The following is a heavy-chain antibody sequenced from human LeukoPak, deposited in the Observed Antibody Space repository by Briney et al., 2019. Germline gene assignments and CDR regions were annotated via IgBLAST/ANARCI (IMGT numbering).Heavy chain of an antibody. Sequence: SETLSLTCTVSGGSISSSSYYWGWIRQPPGKGLEWIGRIYYSGRIYHNPSLKSRVTISVDTSKNQFSLKLSSVTAADTAVYYCARATITMVRGVIKYYFDYWGQGTLVTVSS. D-gene: IGHD3-10*01. CDR2: IYYSGRI. J-gene: IGHJ4*02. CDR3: ARATITMVRGVIKYYFDY. CDR1: GGSISSSSYY. V-gene: IGHV4-39*07.